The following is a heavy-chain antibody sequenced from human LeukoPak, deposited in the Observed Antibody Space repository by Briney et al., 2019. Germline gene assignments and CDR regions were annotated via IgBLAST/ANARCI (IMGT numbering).Heavy chain of an antibody. D-gene: IGHD3-3*01. CDR1: GGSISSYY. J-gene: IGHJ4*02. CDR2: IYYSGST. CDR3: ARGELRFSEWSHNSVACHFDY. V-gene: IGHV4-59*01. Sequence: SETLSLTCTASGGSISSYYWSWIRQPPGKGLEWIGDIYYSGSTNYNPSLKSRVTISVDTAKNQFSLKLRSVTAADPPVYYCARGELRFSEWSHNSVACHFDYWAQGTLVTVSS.